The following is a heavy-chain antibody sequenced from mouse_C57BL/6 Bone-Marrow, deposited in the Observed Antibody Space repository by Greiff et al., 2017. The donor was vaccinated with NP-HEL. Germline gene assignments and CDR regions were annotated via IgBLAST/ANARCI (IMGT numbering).Heavy chain of an antibody. D-gene: IGHD1-1*01. Sequence: ESGPGLVKPSQSLSLTCSVTGYSITSGYYWNWIRQFPGNKLEWMGYISYDGSNNYNPSLKNRISITRDTSKNQFFLKLNSVTTEDTATYYCARLYGSANWYFDVWGTGTTVTVSS. CDR2: ISYDGSN. J-gene: IGHJ1*03. CDR3: ARLYGSANWYFDV. CDR1: GYSITSGYY. V-gene: IGHV3-6*01.